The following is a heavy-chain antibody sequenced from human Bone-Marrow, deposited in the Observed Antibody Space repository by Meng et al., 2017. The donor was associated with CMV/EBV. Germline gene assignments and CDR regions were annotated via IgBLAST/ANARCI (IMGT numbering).Heavy chain of an antibody. CDR2: IIPILNIA. J-gene: IGHJ3*02. D-gene: IGHD6-6*01. Sequence: SVKVSCKASGDTFSSYSINWVRQAPGQGLEWMGRIIPILNIANYAEKFQGRVTIIADKSTSTAYMELTSLRSEDTAVYNCARPFGQLVRGTDAFDIWGQGTMVTVSS. V-gene: IGHV1-69*02. CDR1: GDTFSSYS. CDR3: ARPFGQLVRGTDAFDI.